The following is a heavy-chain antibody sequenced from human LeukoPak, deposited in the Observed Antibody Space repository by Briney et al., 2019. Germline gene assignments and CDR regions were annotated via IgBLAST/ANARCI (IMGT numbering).Heavy chain of an antibody. Sequence: PSETLSLTCTVSGGSISSYYWSWIRQPPGKGLEWIGYIFYSGTTNYNPSLKSRVTISVDTSKNQFSLKLSSVTAADTAVYYCARGIGASKSYYWYFDLWGRGTLVTVSS. CDR2: IFYSGTT. D-gene: IGHD1-26*01. CDR1: GGSISSYY. J-gene: IGHJ2*01. V-gene: IGHV4-59*01. CDR3: ARGIGASKSYYWYFDL.